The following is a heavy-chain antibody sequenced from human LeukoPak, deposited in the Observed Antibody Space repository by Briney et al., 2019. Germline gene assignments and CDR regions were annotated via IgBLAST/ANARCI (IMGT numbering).Heavy chain of an antibody. J-gene: IGHJ4*02. V-gene: IGHV4-4*02. CDR1: GGSISSSNW. CDR3: ARGRDYYDSSGYSYFDY. D-gene: IGHD3-22*01. CDR2: IYHSGST. Sequence: SETLSLTCAVSGGSISSSNWWSWVRQPPGKGLEWIGEIYHSGSTNYNPSLKSRVTISVDKSKNQFSLKLSSVTAADTAVYYCARGRDYYDSSGYSYFDYWGQGTLVTVSS.